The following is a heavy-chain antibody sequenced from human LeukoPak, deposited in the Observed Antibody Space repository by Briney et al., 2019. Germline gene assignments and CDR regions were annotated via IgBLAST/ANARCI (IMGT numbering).Heavy chain of an antibody. J-gene: IGHJ5*02. CDR3: AIRYSSSWYNWFDP. CDR2: IYHSGST. D-gene: IGHD6-13*01. V-gene: IGHV4-4*02. Sequence: SETLSLTCAVSGGSISSSNWWSWVRQPPGKGLEWIGEIYHSGSTNYNPSLKSRVTISVDKSKNQFSLKLSSVTAADTAVYYCAIRYSSSWYNWFDPWGQGTLVTVSS. CDR1: GGSISSSNW.